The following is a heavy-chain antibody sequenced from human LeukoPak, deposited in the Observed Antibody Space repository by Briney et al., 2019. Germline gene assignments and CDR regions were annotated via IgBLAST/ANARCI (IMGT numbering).Heavy chain of an antibody. Sequence: GSLRLSCAASGFTFSSYAMHWVRQAPGKGLEWVGRIKSKTDGGTTDYATPVKGRFTISRDDSENTLFLQMNSLRTEDTAVYYCTTSCGDYYDFDYWGQGTLVTVSS. J-gene: IGHJ4*02. V-gene: IGHV3-15*01. CDR2: IKSKTDGGTT. CDR3: TTSCGDYYDFDY. CDR1: GFTFSSYA. D-gene: IGHD2-21*01.